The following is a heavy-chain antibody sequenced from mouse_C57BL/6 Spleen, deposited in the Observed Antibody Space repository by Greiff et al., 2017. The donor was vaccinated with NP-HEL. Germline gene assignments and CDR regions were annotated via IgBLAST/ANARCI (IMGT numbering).Heavy chain of an antibody. J-gene: IGHJ2*01. CDR1: GYTFSGYW. CDR2: ILPGSGST. V-gene: IGHV1-9*01. Sequence: VQLQQSGAELMKPGASVKLSCKATGYTFSGYWIEWVKQRPGHGLEWIGEILPGSGSTNYNEKFKSKATLTVDKSSSTAYMQLSSLTSEDSAVYYCARETPPFDYWGQGTTLTVSS. CDR3: ARETPPFDY.